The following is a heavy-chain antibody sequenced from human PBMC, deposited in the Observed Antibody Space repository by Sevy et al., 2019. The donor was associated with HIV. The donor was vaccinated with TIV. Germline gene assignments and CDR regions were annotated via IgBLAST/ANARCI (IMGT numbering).Heavy chain of an antibody. J-gene: IGHJ4*02. CDR1: GFTFSSYS. Sequence: GGSLRLSCVAPGFTFSSYSMNWVRQAPGKGLGWVSFISSSSRYTYYADSVKGRFTISRDNAKNSLYLQMNSLRAEDTAVYYCARLYFPEQWPDYWGQGTLVTVSS. D-gene: IGHD6-19*01. V-gene: IGHV3-21*01. CDR3: ARLYFPEQWPDY. CDR2: ISSSSRYT.